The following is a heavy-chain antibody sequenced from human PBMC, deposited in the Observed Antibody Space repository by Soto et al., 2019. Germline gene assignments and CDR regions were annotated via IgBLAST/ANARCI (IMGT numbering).Heavy chain of an antibody. CDR1: AFTFSNYA. Sequence: QVYLVESGGGVVQPGRSLRLSCEASAFTFSNYAMHWVRQAPGRGLEWVALIWSDGSNEHYADSLKGQFTISRDNSKNTVYLQMNSLTADDTAVYYCARERIAARRTLDYWGQGTLVTVSS. V-gene: IGHV3-33*01. CDR3: ARERIAARRTLDY. CDR2: IWSDGSNE. D-gene: IGHD6-6*01. J-gene: IGHJ4*02.